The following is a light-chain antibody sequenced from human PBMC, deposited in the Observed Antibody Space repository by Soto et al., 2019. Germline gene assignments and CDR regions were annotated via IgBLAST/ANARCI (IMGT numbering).Light chain of an antibody. CDR1: GSDIGAYNY. CDR2: GVT. CDR3: SSFTSSYFYV. J-gene: IGLJ1*01. V-gene: IGLV2-14*01. Sequence: QSALTQPASVSGSPGQSITISCTGSGSDIGAYNYVSWYQQHPGKAPKLLIHGVTRRPSGVSSRFSASKSAYTASLTISGLHAEDAANYYCSSFTSSYFYVFGPGTNVTV.